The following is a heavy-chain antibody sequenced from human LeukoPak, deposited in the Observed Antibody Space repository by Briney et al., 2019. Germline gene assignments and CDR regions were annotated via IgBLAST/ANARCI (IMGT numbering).Heavy chain of an antibody. J-gene: IGHJ4*02. Sequence: PSETLSLTCAVYGGSFSGYYWSWIRQPPGKGLEWIGEINHSGSTNYNPSLKSRVTISVDTSKNQFSLKLSSVTAADMAVYYCARGRLSYYDFWSGYYYDYWGQGTLVTVSS. D-gene: IGHD3-3*01. V-gene: IGHV4-34*01. CDR3: ARGRLSYYDFWSGYYYDY. CDR1: GGSFSGYY. CDR2: INHSGST.